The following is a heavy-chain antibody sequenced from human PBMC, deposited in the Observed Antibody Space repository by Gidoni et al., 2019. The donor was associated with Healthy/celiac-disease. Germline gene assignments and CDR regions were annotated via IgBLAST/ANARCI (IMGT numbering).Heavy chain of an antibody. D-gene: IGHD6-19*01. CDR1: GFTFSSYR. J-gene: IGHJ6*02. CDR3: AREGEVAGHYYYYYGMDV. Sequence: EVQLVESGGGLVKPGGSLRLSCAASGFTFSSYRMNWVRQAPGKGLEWVSSISSSSSYIYYADSVKGRFTISRDNAKNSLYLQMNSLRAEDTAVYYCAREGEVAGHYYYYYGMDVWGQGTTVTVSS. V-gene: IGHV3-21*06. CDR2: ISSSSSYI.